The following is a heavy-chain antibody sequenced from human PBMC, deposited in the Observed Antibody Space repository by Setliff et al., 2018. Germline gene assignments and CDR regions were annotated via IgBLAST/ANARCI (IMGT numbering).Heavy chain of an antibody. V-gene: IGHV7-4-1*02. Sequence: ASVKVSCKASGYTLTTYFMNWVRQAPGQGLEWMGYINTRTGNPIYSQGFTGRFVFSLDPSVSPAYLQISSLKAEDTALYYCATGSLVADGTGHWGQGTLVTVSS. J-gene: IGHJ4*02. CDR3: ATGSLVADGTGH. D-gene: IGHD6-13*01. CDR2: INTRTGNP. CDR1: GYTLTTYF.